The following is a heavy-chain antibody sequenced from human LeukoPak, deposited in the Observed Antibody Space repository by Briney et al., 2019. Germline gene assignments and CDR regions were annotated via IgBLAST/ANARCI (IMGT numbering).Heavy chain of an antibody. J-gene: IGHJ4*02. D-gene: IGHD4-23*01. Sequence: GGSLRLSCSASGLTFNKNAMHWVRQAPGKGLEYVSAISSNGGTTFYADSVKGRFTISRDNSKNTLYLQMSSLRAGDTAVYYCVKDEASGGNAFDYWGQGTLVTVSS. CDR1: GLTFNKNA. V-gene: IGHV3-64D*09. CDR3: VKDEASGGNAFDY. CDR2: ISSNGGTT.